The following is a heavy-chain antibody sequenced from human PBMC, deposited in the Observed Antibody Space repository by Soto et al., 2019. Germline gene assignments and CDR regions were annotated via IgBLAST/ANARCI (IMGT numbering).Heavy chain of an antibody. J-gene: IGHJ4*02. D-gene: IGHD3-22*01. CDR2: ISYDGSNK. V-gene: IGHV3-30*18. CDR1: GFTFSSYG. Sequence: QPGGSLRLSCAASGFTFSSYGMHWVRQAPGRGLEWVAVISYDGSNKYYADSVKGRFTISRDNSKNTLYLQMNSLRAEDTAVYYCAKDKGFATMIVVVTYYFDYWGQGTLVTVSS. CDR3: AKDKGFATMIVVVTYYFDY.